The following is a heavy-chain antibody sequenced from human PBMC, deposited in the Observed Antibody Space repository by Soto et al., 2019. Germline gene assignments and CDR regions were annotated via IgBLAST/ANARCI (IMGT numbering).Heavy chain of an antibody. Sequence: SQTLSLTCAISGDSVSSNSAAWNWIRQSPSRGLEWLGRTYYRSKWYNDYAVSVKSRITINPDTSKNQFSLQLNSVTPEDTAVYYCARDSYSNYVSWFPYYYYGMDVWGQGTTVTAP. CDR2: TYYRSKWYN. D-gene: IGHD4-4*01. CDR3: ARDSYSNYVSWFPYYYYGMDV. CDR1: GDSVSSNSAA. V-gene: IGHV6-1*01. J-gene: IGHJ6*02.